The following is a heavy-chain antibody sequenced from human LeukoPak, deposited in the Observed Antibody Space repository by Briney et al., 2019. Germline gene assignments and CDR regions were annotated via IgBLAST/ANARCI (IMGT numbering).Heavy chain of an antibody. CDR1: GFTFSSFG. CDR3: AKDRTIAADGTYFDY. Sequence: PGGSLRLSCAASGFTFSSFGMHWVRQAPGKGLEWISFIRYDGSNKYYTDSVKGRFTISRDNSQNTLYLQMNSLRTEDTAYFCAKDRTIAADGTYFDYWGQGTLVTVSS. J-gene: IGHJ4*02. CDR2: IRYDGSNK. D-gene: IGHD6-13*01. V-gene: IGHV3-30*02.